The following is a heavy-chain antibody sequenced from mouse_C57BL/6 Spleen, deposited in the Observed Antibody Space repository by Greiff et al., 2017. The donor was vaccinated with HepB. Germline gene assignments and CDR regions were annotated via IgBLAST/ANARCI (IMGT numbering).Heavy chain of an antibody. J-gene: IGHJ4*01. Sequence: QVQLKQPGAELVKPGASVKMSCKASGYTFTSYWITWVKQRPGQGLEWIGDIYPGSGSTNYNEKFKSKATLTVDTSSSTAYMQLSSLTSEDSAVYYCARKWRDSNYRGVYYYAMDYWGQGTSVTVSS. CDR1: GYTFTSYW. CDR3: ARKWRDSNYRGVYYYAMDY. D-gene: IGHD2-5*01. CDR2: IYPGSGST. V-gene: IGHV1-55*01.